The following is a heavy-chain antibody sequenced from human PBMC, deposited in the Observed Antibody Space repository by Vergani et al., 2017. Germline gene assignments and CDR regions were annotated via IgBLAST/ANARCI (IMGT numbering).Heavy chain of an antibody. D-gene: IGHD6-19*01. CDR1: GFNFSIYS. Sequence: EVQPVESGGGLVQPGGSLRLSRAASGFNFSIYSMNWVRQAPGKGLEWVSYISSSSSTIYYADSVKGRFTISRDNAKNSLYLQMNSLRAEDTAVYYCATDSSGWSTFDYWGQGTLVTVSS. CDR2: ISSSSSTI. V-gene: IGHV3-48*01. J-gene: IGHJ4*02. CDR3: ATDSSGWSTFDY.